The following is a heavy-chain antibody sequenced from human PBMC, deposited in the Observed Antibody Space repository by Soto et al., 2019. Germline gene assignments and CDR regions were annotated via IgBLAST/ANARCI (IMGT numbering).Heavy chain of an antibody. D-gene: IGHD5-12*01. J-gene: IGHJ4*02. V-gene: IGHV3-9*01. Sequence: LRLSFAASGXTFDDYAMHWVRQAPGKGLEWVSGISWNSGSIGYADSVKGRFTISRDNAKNSLYLQMNSLRSEDTALYYCAKDMGYDLSPLGYFDYWGQGTLVTVSS. CDR3: AKDMGYDLSPLGYFDY. CDR2: ISWNSGSI. CDR1: GXTFDDYA.